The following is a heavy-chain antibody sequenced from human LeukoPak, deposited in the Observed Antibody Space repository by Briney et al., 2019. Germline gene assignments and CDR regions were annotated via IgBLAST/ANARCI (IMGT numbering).Heavy chain of an antibody. CDR1: GFTFSSYS. V-gene: IGHV3-21*01. D-gene: IGHD3-9*01. J-gene: IGHJ3*02. Sequence: GGSLRLSCAASGFTFSSYSMSWVRQAPGKGLEWVSSISSSSSYIYYADSVKGRFTISRDNAKNSLYLQMNSLRAEDTAVYYCARGGNYDILTGPVAFDIWGQGTMVTVSS. CDR3: ARGGNYDILTGPVAFDI. CDR2: ISSSSSYI.